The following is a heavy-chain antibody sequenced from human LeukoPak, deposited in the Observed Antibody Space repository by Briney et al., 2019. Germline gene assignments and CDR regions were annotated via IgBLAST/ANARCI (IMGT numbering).Heavy chain of an antibody. CDR2: ISGSGGST. Sequence: GGSLRLSCAASGFTFSSYAMSWVRQAPGKGLGWVSAISGSGGSTYYADSVKGRFTISRDNSKNTLYLQMNSLRAEDTAVYYCAKSFSSSWTVDAFDIWGQGTMVTVSS. D-gene: IGHD6-13*01. J-gene: IGHJ3*02. CDR3: AKSFSSSWTVDAFDI. V-gene: IGHV3-23*01. CDR1: GFTFSSYA.